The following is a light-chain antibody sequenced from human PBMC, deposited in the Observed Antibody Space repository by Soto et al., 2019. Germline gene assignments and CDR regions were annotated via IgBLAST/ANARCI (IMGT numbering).Light chain of an antibody. V-gene: IGKV1-39*01. CDR1: QSISSY. J-gene: IGKJ5*01. CDR2: AAS. CDR3: QQSYSTPIT. Sequence: TQMTQSPFSLSASLGDRVTITCRASQSISSYLNWYQQKPGKAPKLLIYAASSLQSGVPSRFSGSGSGTDFTLTISSLQPEDFATYYCQQSYSTPITFGQGTRLEIK.